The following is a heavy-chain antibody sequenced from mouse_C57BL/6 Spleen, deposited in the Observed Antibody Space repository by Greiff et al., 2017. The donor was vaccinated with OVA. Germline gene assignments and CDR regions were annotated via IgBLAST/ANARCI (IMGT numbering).Heavy chain of an antibody. CDR3: AREGDGYSFAY. CDR1: GYTFTDYY. J-gene: IGHJ3*01. Sequence: VQLQQSGPVLVKPGASVKMSCKASGYTFTDYYMNWVKQSHGKSLEWIGVINPYNGGTSYNQKFKGKATLTVDKSSSTAYMELNSLTSEDSAVYYCAREGDGYSFAYWGQGTLVTVSA. D-gene: IGHD2-3*01. V-gene: IGHV1-19*01. CDR2: INPYNGGT.